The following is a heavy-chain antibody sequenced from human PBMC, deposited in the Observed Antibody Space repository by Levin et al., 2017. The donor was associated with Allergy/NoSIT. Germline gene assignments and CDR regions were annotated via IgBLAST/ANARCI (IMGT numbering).Heavy chain of an antibody. CDR3: ARGFGSGGYYPAFDP. D-gene: IGHD3-10*01. Sequence: SCSASGSGFTFSSFAMFWVRQAPGKGLEWLSFISYDTTKRYYAESVKGRFTISRDNSENILYLQMNSLRTEDTAVYYCARGFGSGGYYPAFDPWGQGTLVIVSS. CDR2: ISYDTTKR. J-gene: IGHJ5*02. V-gene: IGHV3-30-3*01. CDR1: GSGFTFSSFA.